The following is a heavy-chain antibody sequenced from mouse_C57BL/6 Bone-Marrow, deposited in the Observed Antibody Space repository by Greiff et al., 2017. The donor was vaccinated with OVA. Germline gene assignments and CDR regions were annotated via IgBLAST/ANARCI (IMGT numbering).Heavy chain of an antibody. J-gene: IGHJ2*01. V-gene: IGHV3-1*01. CDR2: ISYSGST. D-gene: IGHD4-1*01. CDR3: ARRNWAFDY. Sequence: EVQGVESGPGMVKPSQSLSLTCTVTGYSITSGYDWHWIRHFPGNKLEWMGYISYSGSTNYNPSLKSRISITHDTSKNHFFLKLNSVTTEDTATYYCARRNWAFDYWGQGTTLTVSS. CDR1: GYSITSGYD.